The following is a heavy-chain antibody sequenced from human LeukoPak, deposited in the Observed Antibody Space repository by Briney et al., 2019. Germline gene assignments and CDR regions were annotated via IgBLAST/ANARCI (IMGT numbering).Heavy chain of an antibody. CDR1: GYTFTGYY. V-gene: IGHV1-2*05. J-gene: IGHJ6*04. CDR3: ASVLPASYLNYYGMDV. Sequence: ASGKVSCKASGYTFTGYYMHWGRQAPGQGLEWMGRINPNSGGTNYAQKVQGRVTMTRDTSISTAYMELNSLRTDATGVYYCASVLPASYLNYYGMDVWARGPTVTVSS. CDR2: INPNSGGT. D-gene: IGHD2-2*01.